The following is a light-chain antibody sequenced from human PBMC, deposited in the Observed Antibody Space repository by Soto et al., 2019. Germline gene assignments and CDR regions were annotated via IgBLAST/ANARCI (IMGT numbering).Light chain of an antibody. J-gene: IGKJ1*01. CDR2: AAS. CDR1: QSISSW. Sequence: DIQMTQSPSTLSASVGDRVTITCRASQSISSWLAWYQQKPGKAPKLLIYAASTLQSGVPSRFSGSGSGTEFTLTISSLQAEDFAVYYCQQYNTWRTFGQGTKVDIK. V-gene: IGKV1-5*01. CDR3: QQYNTWRT.